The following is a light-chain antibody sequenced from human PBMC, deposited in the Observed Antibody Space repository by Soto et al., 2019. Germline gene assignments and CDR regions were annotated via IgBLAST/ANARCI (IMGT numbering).Light chain of an antibody. V-gene: IGLV2-14*03. CDR3: SSYTTSSTRV. Sequence: QSVLTQPASVSGSPGQSNTISCTGTSSGVGAYDFVSWYQQHPDKAPKLMIYEVSNRPSGVSHRFSGSKSVNTATLTISGLQAEDEADYYCSSYTTSSTRVFGTGTKVTVL. CDR2: EVS. CDR1: SSGVGAYDF. J-gene: IGLJ1*01.